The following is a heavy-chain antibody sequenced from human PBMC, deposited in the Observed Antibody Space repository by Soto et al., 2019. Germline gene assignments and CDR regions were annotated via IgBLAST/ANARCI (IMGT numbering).Heavy chain of an antibody. Sequence: SETLSLTCSVSGGSISSSDYYWGWVRQPPGKGLEWIGSITFGVTTYYSPSLRSRLTISIDTSNNQFSLKLSSVTAADTAVYYCATSSVSRLLNHWYFDLWGRGTLVTVSS. J-gene: IGHJ2*01. CDR2: ITFGVTT. CDR1: GGSISSSDYY. CDR3: ATSSVSRLLNHWYFDL. V-gene: IGHV4-39*01.